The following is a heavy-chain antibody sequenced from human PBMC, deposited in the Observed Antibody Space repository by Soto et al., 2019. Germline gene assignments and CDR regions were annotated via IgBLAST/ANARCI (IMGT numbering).Heavy chain of an antibody. J-gene: IGHJ5*02. CDR1: GFTFSSYA. CDR2: ISGSGGST. Sequence: GGSLRLSCAASGFTFSSYAMSWVRQAPGKGLEWVSAISGSGGSTYYADSVKGRFTISRDNSKNTLYLQMNSLRAEDTAVYYCAGTTYYYDSSGYLVASWFDPWGQGTLVTVSS. CDR3: AGTTYYYDSSGYLVASWFDP. V-gene: IGHV3-23*01. D-gene: IGHD3-22*01.